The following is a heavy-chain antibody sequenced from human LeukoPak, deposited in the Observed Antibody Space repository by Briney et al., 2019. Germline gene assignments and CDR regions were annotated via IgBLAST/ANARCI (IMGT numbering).Heavy chain of an antibody. CDR2: IYPGDSDT. J-gene: IGHJ5*02. V-gene: IGHV5-51*01. D-gene: IGHD2-2*01. CDR1: GYSFTSYG. Sequence: GESLKISCKGSGYSFTSYGIGWVRQMPGKGLEWMGIIYPGDSDTRYSPSFQGQVTISADKSISTAYLQWSSLKASDTAMYYGARAPIVVVPAAISGTYNWFDPWGQGTLVTVSS. CDR3: ARAPIVVVPAAISGTYNWFDP.